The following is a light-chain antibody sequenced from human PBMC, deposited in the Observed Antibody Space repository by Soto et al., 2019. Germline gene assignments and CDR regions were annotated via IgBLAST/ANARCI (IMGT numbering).Light chain of an antibody. J-gene: IGKJ5*01. V-gene: IGKV1-5*03. CDR2: KAS. CDR1: QSVDNW. CDR3: QHYDHYPIT. Sequence: DILMTQSPSTLSASIGDRVTITCRASQSVDNWLAWYQQKPGKAPKLLIYKASNLENGVPSRFSGSRSGTEFTLTISSLQPDDLATYYCQHYDHYPITFGQGTRLEI.